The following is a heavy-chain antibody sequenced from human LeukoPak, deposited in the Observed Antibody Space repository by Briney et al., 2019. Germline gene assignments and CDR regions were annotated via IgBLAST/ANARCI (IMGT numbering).Heavy chain of an antibody. Sequence: GGSLRLSCAASGFTFSSYSMNWVRQAPGKGLEWVSYITRSSSTIYYADSVKGRFTISRDNAKNSLYLQMNSLRAEDTAVYYCARDRTQGYGGNSDYWGQGTQVTVSS. CDR1: GFTFSSYS. CDR2: ITRSSSTI. V-gene: IGHV3-48*01. CDR3: ARDRTQGYGGNSDY. J-gene: IGHJ4*02. D-gene: IGHD4-23*01.